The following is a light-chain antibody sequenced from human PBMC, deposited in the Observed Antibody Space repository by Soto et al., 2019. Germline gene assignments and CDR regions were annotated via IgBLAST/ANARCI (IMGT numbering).Light chain of an antibody. CDR3: QQYNNWPPYP. V-gene: IGKV3-15*01. CDR2: GAS. CDR1: QSVSSN. J-gene: IGKJ2*01. Sequence: EIVMTQSPATLSVSPGERATLSCRASQSVSSNLAWYHQKPGQAPRLLIYGASTRATGIPARFSGSGSGTEFTLTISSLPSEDFALYSCQQYNNWPPYPFGQGTKLEIK.